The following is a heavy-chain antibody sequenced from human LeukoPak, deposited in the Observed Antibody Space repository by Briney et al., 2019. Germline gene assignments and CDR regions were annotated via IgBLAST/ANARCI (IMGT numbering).Heavy chain of an antibody. V-gene: IGHV6-1*01. CDR3: ARESGHRSEAFDI. CDR1: GDSVSSNSAA. CDR2: TYYRSKWYN. Sequence: SQTLSLTCAVSGDSVSSNSAAWNWIRQSPSRGLEWLGRTYYRSKWYNDYTGSVKSRITINPDTSKNQFSLQLNSVTPEGTAVYYCARESGHRSEAFDIWGQGTMVTVSS. J-gene: IGHJ3*02.